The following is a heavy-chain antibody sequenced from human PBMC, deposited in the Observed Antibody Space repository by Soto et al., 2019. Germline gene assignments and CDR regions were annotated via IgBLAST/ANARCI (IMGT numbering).Heavy chain of an antibody. V-gene: IGHV1-69*13. Sequence: SVKVSCKASGGAFSSYAISWVRQAPLQVLEWMGGIIPIFGTANYAQKFQGRVTITADESTSTAYMELSSLRSEDTAVYYCASSGGNPLRNWFETWGKGTTVTASS. CDR1: GGAFSSYA. J-gene: IGHJ5*02. CDR2: IIPIFGTA. D-gene: IGHD2-15*01. CDR3: ASSGGNPLRNWFET.